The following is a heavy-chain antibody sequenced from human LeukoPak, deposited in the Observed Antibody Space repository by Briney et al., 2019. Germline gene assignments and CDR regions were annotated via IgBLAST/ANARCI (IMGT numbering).Heavy chain of an antibody. CDR1: GFTFSSYS. Sequence: PGGSLRLSCAASGFTFSSYSMNWVRQAPGRGLEWVSYISSSSSTIYFADSVKGRFTISRDNAKNSLYLQMNSLRAEDTAVYYCARDHSSGRPAFDSWGQGTLVTVSS. CDR2: ISSSSSTI. J-gene: IGHJ4*02. V-gene: IGHV3-48*01. CDR3: ARDHSSGRPAFDS. D-gene: IGHD6-19*01.